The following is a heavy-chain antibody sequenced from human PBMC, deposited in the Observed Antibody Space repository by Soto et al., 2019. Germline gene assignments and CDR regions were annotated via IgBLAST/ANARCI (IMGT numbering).Heavy chain of an antibody. CDR1: GSRFSNYV. CDR2: IIPIFNTT. J-gene: IGHJ4*02. Sequence: QVQLVQSGAEVKTPGSSLKVSCTVSGSRFSNYVISWVWQAPGHGLEWLGRIIPIFNTTQYPQKFQGRVTITADKSTNTASLELSSLRSDDTAVYYCAREGRGKKAGYNGLVSLGYWGQGTPVTVSS. V-gene: IGHV1-69*06. CDR3: AREGRGKKAGYNGLVSLGY. D-gene: IGHD2-2*02.